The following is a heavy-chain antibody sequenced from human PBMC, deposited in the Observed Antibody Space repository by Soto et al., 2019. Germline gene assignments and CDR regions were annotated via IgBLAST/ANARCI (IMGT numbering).Heavy chain of an antibody. D-gene: IGHD3-22*01. Sequence: QVQLVQSGAEVKKPGCSVKVSCKASGGTFTSYAISWVRQAPGQGLEWMGGIIPIVGTANYAQKFQGRVTITADESTRTAYMELSRLRSEGTAVYYCARAADYYDSSGYYSDLWGQGTLVTVSS. CDR1: GGTFTSYA. CDR2: IIPIVGTA. V-gene: IGHV1-69*01. CDR3: ARAADYYDSSGYYSDL. J-gene: IGHJ4*02.